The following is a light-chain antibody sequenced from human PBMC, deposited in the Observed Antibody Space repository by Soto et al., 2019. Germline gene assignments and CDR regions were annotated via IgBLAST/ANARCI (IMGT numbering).Light chain of an antibody. CDR3: QQYKSGST. CDR1: QNIDRW. Sequence: DIQMTQSPSTLSTSVGDRATITCRATQNIDRWLAWYQQKPGKAPKLLIYEASSLEGGVPSRFSGSGSGTEFTLTVSGLQAEDFATYRCQQYKSGSTFGQGTKLDFK. V-gene: IGKV1-5*01. CDR2: EAS. J-gene: IGKJ1*01.